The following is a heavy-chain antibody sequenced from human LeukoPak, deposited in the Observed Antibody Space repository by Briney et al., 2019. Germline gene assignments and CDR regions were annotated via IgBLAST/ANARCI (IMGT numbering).Heavy chain of an antibody. CDR1: GGSIRSSYYY. V-gene: IGHV4-39*01. CDR3: ARGRSIVVVPAAISEYYYYYGMDV. D-gene: IGHD2-2*02. J-gene: IGHJ6*02. CDR2: IYDSGST. Sequence: SETLSLTCTVSGGSIRSSYYYWGWIRQPPGKGLEWIGSIYDSGSTYYNPSLKSRVTISVDTSKNQFSLKLNSVTAADTAVYYCARGRSIVVVPAAISEYYYYYGMDVWGQGTTVTVSS.